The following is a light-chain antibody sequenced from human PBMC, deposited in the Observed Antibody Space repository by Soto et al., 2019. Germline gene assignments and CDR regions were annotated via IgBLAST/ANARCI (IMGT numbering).Light chain of an antibody. CDR1: QDISNY. CDR3: QQFDNLPLT. V-gene: IGKV1-33*01. J-gene: IGKJ4*01. Sequence: DIQMTQSPSSLSASVGDRVTITCQASQDISNYLNWYQQKPGKAPKILIYDASVLEAGVPSRFSGGGSGTHFPLTISSLQAEDVATYCCQQFDNLPLTFGGGTKVEIK. CDR2: DAS.